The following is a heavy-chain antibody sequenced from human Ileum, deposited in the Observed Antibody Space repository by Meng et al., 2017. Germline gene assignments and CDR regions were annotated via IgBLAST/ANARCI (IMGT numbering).Heavy chain of an antibody. CDR1: SSIFDSYD. Sequence: LRLFESGGGLVKPGGSWRVSWVGSSSIFDSYDMTWIRQAPGKGPEWVASMGLGHSHGSYADSVIGRFTVSRDNAKTSFFLQMNSLRAEDTAIYYCASDPNWSTTWGQGTLVTVSS. CDR2: MGLGHSHG. J-gene: IGHJ5*02. CDR3: ASDPNWSTT. V-gene: IGHV3-21*04.